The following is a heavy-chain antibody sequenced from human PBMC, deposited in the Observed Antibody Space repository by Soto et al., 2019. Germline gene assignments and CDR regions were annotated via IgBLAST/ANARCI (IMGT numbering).Heavy chain of an antibody. CDR2: IWYDGSNK. CDR3: ARDLGGDFYGMDV. Sequence: GGSLRLSCAASGFTFSSYGMHWVRQAPGKGLEWVAVIWYDGSNKYYADSVKGRFTISRDNSKNTLYLQMNSLRAEDTAVYYCARDLGGDFYGMDVWGQGTTVTISS. D-gene: IGHD4-17*01. CDR1: GFTFSSYG. J-gene: IGHJ6*02. V-gene: IGHV3-33*01.